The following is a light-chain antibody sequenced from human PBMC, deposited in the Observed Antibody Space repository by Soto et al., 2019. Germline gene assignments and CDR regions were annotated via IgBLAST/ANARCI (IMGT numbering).Light chain of an antibody. CDR1: SSDVGGYNY. CDR3: SSYTSSSTPLWL. Sequence: QSALTQPASVSGSAGQSITISCTGTSSDVGGYNYVSWYQQHPGKAPKLMIYDVSNRPSGVSNRFSGSKSGNTASLTISGLQAEDEADYYCSSYTSSSTPLWLFGGGTKLTVL. CDR2: DVS. J-gene: IGLJ3*02. V-gene: IGLV2-14*01.